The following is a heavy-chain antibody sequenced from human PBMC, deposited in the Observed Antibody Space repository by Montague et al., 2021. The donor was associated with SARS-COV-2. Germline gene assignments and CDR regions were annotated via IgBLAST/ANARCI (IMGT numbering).Heavy chain of an antibody. CDR3: ARGDGHYYGSGTYPYY. Sequence: SETLSLTCTVSGVSVKNYYWSWIRQPPGKGPEWIGYVHYSGKTKSNPSLQNPISISLDASKNQFYLSLTSATAADTAVYYCARGDGHYYGSGTYPYYWGQGTLVTVSS. CDR2: VHYSGKT. CDR1: GVSVKNYY. J-gene: IGHJ4*02. V-gene: IGHV4-59*02. D-gene: IGHD3-10*01.